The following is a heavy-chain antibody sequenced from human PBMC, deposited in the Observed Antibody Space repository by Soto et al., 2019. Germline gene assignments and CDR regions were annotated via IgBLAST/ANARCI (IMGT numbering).Heavy chain of an antibody. D-gene: IGHD3-22*01. J-gene: IGHJ4*02. Sequence: ASETLSLTCTVSCGSISSYYWSWIRQPPGKGLEWIGYIYYSGSTNYNPSLKSRVTISVDTSKNQFSLKLSSVTAADTAVYYCAREASVYYYDSSGYYYNYFDYWGQGTLVTVSS. CDR3: AREASVYYYDSSGYYYNYFDY. CDR2: IYYSGST. V-gene: IGHV4-59*01. CDR1: CGSISSYY.